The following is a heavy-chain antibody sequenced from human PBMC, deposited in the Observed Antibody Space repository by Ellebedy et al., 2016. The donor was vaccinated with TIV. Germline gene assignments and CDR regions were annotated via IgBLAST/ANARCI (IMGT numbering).Heavy chain of an antibody. CDR3: ARGSTVVGYGMDV. CDR2: IIPILGIA. J-gene: IGHJ6*02. D-gene: IGHD4-11*01. Sequence: SVKVSCKASGGTFSSYAISWVRQAPGQGLEWMGRIIPILGIANYAQKFQGRVTITADKSTSTAYMELSSLRSEDTAVYYCARGSTVVGYGMDVWGQGTTVTVS. CDR1: GGTFSSYA. V-gene: IGHV1-69*04.